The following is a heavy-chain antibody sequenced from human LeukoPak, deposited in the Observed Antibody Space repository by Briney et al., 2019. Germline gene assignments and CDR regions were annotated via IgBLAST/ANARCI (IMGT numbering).Heavy chain of an antibody. V-gene: IGHV4-39*01. CDR3: ARRRPPSGFDI. J-gene: IGHJ3*02. D-gene: IGHD6-19*01. CDR2: IYYSGTT. Sequence: PSETLALTCTVSGGSMSSTGYYWGWIRQPPGKGLEWNGNIYYSGTTYCNLSLKSRVVITVDTSKNQLSLKLSYVTAAETAVYYCARRRPPSGFDIWGQGTMVTVSS. CDR1: GGSMSSTGYY.